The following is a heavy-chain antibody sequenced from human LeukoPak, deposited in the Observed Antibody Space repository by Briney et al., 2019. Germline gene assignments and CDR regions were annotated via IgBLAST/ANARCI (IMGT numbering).Heavy chain of an antibody. D-gene: IGHD2-15*01. CDR2: IIPIFGTA. CDR3: ASVAATYGYYYYYMDV. J-gene: IGHJ6*03. Sequence: ASVKVSCKASGGTFSSYAISWVRQAPGQGLEWMGGIIPIFGTANYAQKFQGRVTITTDESTSTAYMELSSLRSEDTAVYYCASVAATYGYYYYYMDVWGKGTTVTVSS. V-gene: IGHV1-69*05. CDR1: GGTFSSYA.